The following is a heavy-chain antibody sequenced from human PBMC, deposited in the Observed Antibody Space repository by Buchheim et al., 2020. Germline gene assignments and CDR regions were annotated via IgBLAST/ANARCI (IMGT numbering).Heavy chain of an antibody. J-gene: IGHJ4*02. CDR3: VRLLDRDY. CDR2: ISGDGRVT. CDR1: GFTFSRYW. V-gene: IGHV3-74*03. Sequence: EVQLVESGGGLIQPGGSLRLSCAASGFTFSRYWMHWVRQVPGKGLVWLSRISGDGRVTEYAESVKGRFTISRDNTRNMVYLQMNSLRVEDTAVYFCVRLLDRDYWGQGT.